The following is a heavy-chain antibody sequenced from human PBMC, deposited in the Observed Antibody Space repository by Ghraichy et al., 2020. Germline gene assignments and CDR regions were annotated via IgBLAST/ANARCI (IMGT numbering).Heavy chain of an antibody. CDR1: GYTFTSYG. CDR2: ISAYNGNT. CDR3: ARVSVAVAATRDYYYGMDV. V-gene: IGHV1-18*04. Sequence: ASVKVSCKASGYTFTSYGISWVRQAPGQGLEWMGWISAYNGNTNYAQKLQGRVTMTTDTSTSTAYMELRSLRSDDTAVYYCARVSVAVAATRDYYYGMDVSRQGTTVTVSS. J-gene: IGHJ6*02. D-gene: IGHD6-19*01.